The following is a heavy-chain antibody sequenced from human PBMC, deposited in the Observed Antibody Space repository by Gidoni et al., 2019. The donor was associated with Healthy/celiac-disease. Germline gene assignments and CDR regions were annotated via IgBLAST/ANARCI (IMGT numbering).Heavy chain of an antibody. V-gene: IGHV1-18*01. CDR3: ARIPLTTGTTMHYYGSGPDGSQPYYYYGMDV. D-gene: IGHD3-10*01. CDR2: ISAYNGNT. CDR1: GYTFTSYG. J-gene: IGHJ6*02. Sequence: QVQLVQSGAEVKKPGASVKVSCKASGYTFTSYGISWVRQAPGQGLEWMGWISAYNGNTNYAQKLQGRVTMTTDTSTSTAYMELRSLRSDDTAVYYCARIPLTTGTTMHYYGSGPDGSQPYYYYGMDVWGQGTTVTVSS.